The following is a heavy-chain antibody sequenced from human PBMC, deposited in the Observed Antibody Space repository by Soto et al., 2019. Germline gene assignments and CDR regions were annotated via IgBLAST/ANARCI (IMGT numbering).Heavy chain of an antibody. CDR3: THRSPAYGHDF. Sequence: GSGPTLVNPTQTLTLTCNFSDFSHTTRGVGVGWIRQPPGKALEWVALIYWNDDQRYNPSLKSRLTVTKDTSKNHVVLTMTNVDPLYTATYYCTHRSPAYGHDFWGPGTLVTVSS. CDR2: IYWNDDQ. D-gene: IGHD3-10*01. J-gene: IGHJ4*02. V-gene: IGHV2-5*01. CDR1: DFSHTTRGVG.